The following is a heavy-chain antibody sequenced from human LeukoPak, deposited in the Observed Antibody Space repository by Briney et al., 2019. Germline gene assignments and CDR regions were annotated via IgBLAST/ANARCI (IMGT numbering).Heavy chain of an antibody. CDR1: GFTFSSYW. CDR3: AREGGSGWYSGWFDP. Sequence: GGSLRLSCAASGFTFSSYWMSWVRQAPGKGLEWVANIKQDGSEKYYVDSVKGRFTISRDNAKNSLYLQMNSLRAEDTAVYYCAREGGSGWYSGWFDPWGQGTLVTVSS. J-gene: IGHJ5*02. CDR2: IKQDGSEK. V-gene: IGHV3-7*01. D-gene: IGHD6-19*01.